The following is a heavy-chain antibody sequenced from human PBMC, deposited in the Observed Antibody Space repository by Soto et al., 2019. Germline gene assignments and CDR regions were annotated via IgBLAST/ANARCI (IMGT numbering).Heavy chain of an antibody. CDR2: IYSGGST. Sequence: EVQLVESGGGLVQPGGSLRLSFAASGFTVSSNYMSWVRQAPGKGLEWVSVIYSGGSTYYADSVKGRFTISRHNSKNTLYLQMNSLRAEDTAVYYCARGYDSSWYWFDPWGQGTLVTVSS. V-gene: IGHV3-53*04. D-gene: IGHD6-13*01. CDR3: ARGYDSSWYWFDP. J-gene: IGHJ5*02. CDR1: GFTVSSNY.